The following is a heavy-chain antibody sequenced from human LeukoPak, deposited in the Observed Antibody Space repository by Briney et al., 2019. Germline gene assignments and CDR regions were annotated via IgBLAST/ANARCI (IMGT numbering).Heavy chain of an antibody. CDR3: ARGGRDDFWSGYYPDY. D-gene: IGHD3-3*01. CDR2: IYYSGST. J-gene: IGHJ4*02. V-gene: IGHV4-59*11. CDR1: GGSISSHY. Sequence: SETLSLTCTVSGGSISSHYWSWIRQPPGKGLEWVGYIYYSGSTNYNPSLKSRVTISVDTSKNQFSLKLSSVTAADTAVYYCARGGRDDFWSGYYPDYWGQGTLVTVSS.